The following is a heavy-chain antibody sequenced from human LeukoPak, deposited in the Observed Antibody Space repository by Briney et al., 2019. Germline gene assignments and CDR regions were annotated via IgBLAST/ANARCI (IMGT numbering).Heavy chain of an antibody. V-gene: IGHV3-23*01. CDR2: ISGSGDST. J-gene: IGHJ4*02. CDR3: AKKGDSGWVFDY. CDR1: GFTFSGYA. Sequence: GGSLRLSCAASGFTFSGYAMSWVRQAPGKGLEWVSGISGSGDSTHYADSVKGQFTISRDNSKNTLWLQMNSLRAEDTALYYCAKKGDSGWVFDYWGQGTLVTVSS. D-gene: IGHD6-19*01.